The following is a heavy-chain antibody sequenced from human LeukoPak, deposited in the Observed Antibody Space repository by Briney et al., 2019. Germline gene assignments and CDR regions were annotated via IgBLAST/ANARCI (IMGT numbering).Heavy chain of an antibody. CDR2: IYSGGDT. CDR1: GFAFSSYA. Sequence: GGSLRLSCAASGFAFSSYAMSWVRQAPGKGLEWVSVIYSGGDTYYADSVKGRFTTSRDNSKNTFYLQMNSLRAEDTAVYFCARGGGSYHFDYWGQGTLVTVSS. J-gene: IGHJ4*02. CDR3: ARGGGSYHFDY. V-gene: IGHV3-53*01. D-gene: IGHD1-26*01.